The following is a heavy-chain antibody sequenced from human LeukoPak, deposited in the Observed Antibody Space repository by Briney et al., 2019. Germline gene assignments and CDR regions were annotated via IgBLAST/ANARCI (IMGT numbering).Heavy chain of an antibody. J-gene: IGHJ3*02. CDR3: AKSEEDAWSDAFDI. Sequence: PGGSLRLSCAASGFTFSNYDMHWVRQAPGKGLEWVAVISYDGINKYYGDSVKGQFAISRDNSKNTVYLQMNSLRPEDTAVYYCAKSEEDAWSDAFDIWGQGTMVIVSS. CDR2: ISYDGINK. V-gene: IGHV3-30*18. CDR1: GFTFSNYD. D-gene: IGHD2-15*01.